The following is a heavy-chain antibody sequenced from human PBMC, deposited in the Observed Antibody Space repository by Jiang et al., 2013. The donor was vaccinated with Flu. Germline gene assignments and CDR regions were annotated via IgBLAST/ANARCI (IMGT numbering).Heavy chain of an antibody. V-gene: IGHV1-69*01. CDR1: YA. Sequence: YAISWVRQAPGQGLEWMGGIIPIFGTANYAQKFQGRVTITADESTSTAYMELSSLRSEDTAVYYCARDEERYCSGGSCSFDYWGQGTLVTVVL. CDR2: IIPIFGTA. J-gene: IGHJ4*02. D-gene: IGHD2-15*01. CDR3: ARDEERYCSGGSCSFDY.